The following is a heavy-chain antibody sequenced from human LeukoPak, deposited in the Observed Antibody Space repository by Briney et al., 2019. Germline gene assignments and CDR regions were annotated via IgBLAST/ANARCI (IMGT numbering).Heavy chain of an antibody. V-gene: IGHV3-72*01. J-gene: IGHJ3*02. CDR1: GFTISDYI. Sequence: PGGSLTLSCAASGFTISDYILNWVRQAPGKGLEWVGRIRRGANSYTTEYAASVKGRFTISRDDSRNSLYLHMNSLKTEDTAVYPCCRDGGEGGNSAFDIWGQGTMVTVSS. CDR3: CRDGGEGGNSAFDI. CDR2: IRRGANSYTT. D-gene: IGHD3-16*01.